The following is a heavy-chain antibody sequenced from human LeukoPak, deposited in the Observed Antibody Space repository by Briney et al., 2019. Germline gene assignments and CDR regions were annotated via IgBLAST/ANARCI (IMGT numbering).Heavy chain of an antibody. D-gene: IGHD3-10*01. J-gene: IGHJ3*02. CDR3: ARPSPYYYGSGSYKALDAFDI. Sequence: GESLKIPCKASGYSFSSYWIGWMRQMPGKGLEWMGVIYPADSDTRYSPSFQGQVTISADKSISTAYLQWSSLKASDTAMYYCARPSPYYYGSGSYKALDAFDIWGQGTMVTVSS. CDR1: GYSFSSYW. V-gene: IGHV5-51*01. CDR2: IYPADSDT.